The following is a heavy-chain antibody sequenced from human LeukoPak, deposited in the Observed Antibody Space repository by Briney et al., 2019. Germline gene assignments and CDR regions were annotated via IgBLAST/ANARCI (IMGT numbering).Heavy chain of an antibody. CDR2: IYYSGST. D-gene: IGHD3-22*01. V-gene: IGHV4-30-4*07. CDR1: GGSISSGGYS. CDR3: ARAIYYYDSSGYYPDYYYYYMDV. Sequence: PSETLSLTCAVSGGSISSGGYSWSWIRQPPGKGLEWIGYIYYSGSTYYNPSLKSRVTISVDTSKNQSSLKLSSVTAADTAVYYCARAIYYYDSSGYYPDYYYYYMDVWGKGTTVTVSS. J-gene: IGHJ6*03.